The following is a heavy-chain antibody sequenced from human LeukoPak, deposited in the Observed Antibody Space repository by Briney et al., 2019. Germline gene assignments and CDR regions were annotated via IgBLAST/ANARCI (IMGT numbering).Heavy chain of an antibody. Sequence: PSETLSLTCTVSGVSISSYYLSWIRQPPGKGLEWIGYIYYSENTNYNSSIKSRVTISEDTSKNQFSLKLTSVTAARSASHYCAGGNFYDSSGHPYHFHYWGQGALVTVSS. V-gene: IGHV4-59*01. J-gene: IGHJ4*02. CDR3: AGGNFYDSSGHPYHFHY. CDR1: GVSISSYY. D-gene: IGHD3-22*01. CDR2: IYYSENT.